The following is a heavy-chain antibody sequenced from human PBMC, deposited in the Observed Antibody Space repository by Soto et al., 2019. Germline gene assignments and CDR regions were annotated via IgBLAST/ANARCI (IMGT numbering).Heavy chain of an antibody. CDR1: GFTFSAYG. D-gene: IGHD1-26*01. Sequence: QVQLVESGGGVVQPGRSLRLSCAASGFTFSAYGMHWVRQAPGTGLECVALMSFDASKKYYADSVKGRFTISRDTSKNTLYLQMNSLRVEDTAVYYCRVGVADWGQGTRVTVSS. CDR2: MSFDASKK. V-gene: IGHV3-30*03. J-gene: IGHJ4*02. CDR3: RVGVAD.